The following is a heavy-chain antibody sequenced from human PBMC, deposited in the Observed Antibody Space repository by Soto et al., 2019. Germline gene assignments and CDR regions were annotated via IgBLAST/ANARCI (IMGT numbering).Heavy chain of an antibody. D-gene: IGHD3-16*01. CDR3: AKVDYEGTGFNYGMDV. V-gene: IGHV3-23*01. Sequence: PVGSLRLSCASSVFTFSSYAMSCVRHAPGKGLEWVSAISGSGGSTYYADSVKGRFTISRDNSKNTLYLQMKSLRAEDTAVYYCAKVDYEGTGFNYGMDVGGQGTTVTVSS. CDR2: ISGSGGST. J-gene: IGHJ6*01. CDR1: VFTFSSYA.